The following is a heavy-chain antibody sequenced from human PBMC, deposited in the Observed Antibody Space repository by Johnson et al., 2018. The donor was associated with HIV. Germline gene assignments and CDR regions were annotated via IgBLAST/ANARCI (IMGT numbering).Heavy chain of an antibody. V-gene: IGHV3-30*03. J-gene: IGHJ3*02. D-gene: IGHD1-20*01. Sequence: QVQLVESGGGVVQPGKSLRLSCAASGFIFSNYPMHWVRHAPGRGLEWVAFISYSGSDTYYVDSVKGRFTVSRDNSENTLFLQMNSLRDEDTAVYYCARDNWNEDIWGQGTMVTVSS. CDR2: ISYSGSDT. CDR1: GFIFSNYP. CDR3: ARDNWNEDI.